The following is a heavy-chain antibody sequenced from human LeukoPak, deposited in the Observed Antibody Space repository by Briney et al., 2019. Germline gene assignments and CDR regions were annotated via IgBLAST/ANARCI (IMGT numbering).Heavy chain of an antibody. Sequence: GESLKISCQGSGYPFTSSWIGWVRHMPGKGLEWMGIIYPSDSDTRYSPSFQGQVTISADKSISTAYLQWSSLKASDTAIYYCARGEGRYLSAKRSLFFDYWGQGTLVTVSS. CDR1: GYPFTSSW. CDR2: IYPSDSDT. J-gene: IGHJ4*02. V-gene: IGHV5-51*01. CDR3: ARGEGRYLSAKRSLFFDY. D-gene: IGHD1-26*01.